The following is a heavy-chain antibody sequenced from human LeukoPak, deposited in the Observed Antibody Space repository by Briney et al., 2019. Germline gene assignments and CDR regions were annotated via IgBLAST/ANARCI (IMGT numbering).Heavy chain of an antibody. D-gene: IGHD3-22*01. V-gene: IGHV1-18*01. J-gene: IGHJ5*02. CDR2: ISAYNGNT. CDR1: GYTFTSYG. CDR3: ARDRRGYYDSSGPTPNWFDP. Sequence: ASVKVSCKASGYTFTSYGISWVRQAPGQGLEWMGWISAYNGNTNYAQKLQGRVTMTTDTSTSTAYMELRSLRPDDTAVYYCARDRRGYYDSSGPTPNWFDPWGQGTLVTVSS.